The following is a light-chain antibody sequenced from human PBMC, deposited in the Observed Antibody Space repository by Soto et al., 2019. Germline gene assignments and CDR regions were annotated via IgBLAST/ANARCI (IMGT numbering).Light chain of an antibody. V-gene: IGKV1-5*01. J-gene: IGKJ1*01. CDR1: QSISTY. CDR2: DAS. Sequence: DIQRTHAPSSLSASVVCRVTITCRASQSISTYLNWYQQTPGKAPKLLIYDASSLGSGVPSRFSGSGSGTEFTLTISSLQPDDFATYYCQQYNSYGTFGQGTKVDIK. CDR3: QQYNSYGT.